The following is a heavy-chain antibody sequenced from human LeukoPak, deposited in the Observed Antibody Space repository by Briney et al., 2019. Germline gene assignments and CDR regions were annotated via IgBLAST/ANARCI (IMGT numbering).Heavy chain of an antibody. V-gene: IGHV4-59*01. CDR3: VRTNPWDLTYYFDY. CDR1: GGSISGYY. D-gene: IGHD1-14*01. J-gene: IGHJ4*02. Sequence: PSETLSLTCTVSGGSISGYYWSWIRQPPGKGLEWIGYIYYSGSTSYNPSLKSRVTISVDTSKNQFSLRLTSVTAADTAVYYCVRTNPWDLTYYFDYWGQGTLVTVSS. CDR2: IYYSGST.